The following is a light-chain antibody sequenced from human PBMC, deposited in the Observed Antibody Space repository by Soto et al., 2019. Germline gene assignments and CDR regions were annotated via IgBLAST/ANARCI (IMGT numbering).Light chain of an antibody. J-gene: IGLJ1*01. CDR2: GVT. CDR3: GTWDSSLSAYV. Sequence: QSALTQPTSVSGSPGQSITISCTGNHNDIGTYDYVSWYQQHPGRAPRLLIHGVTTRPSGISGRFSASKSGLTASLTISGLQPEDEADYYCGTWDSSLSAYVFGTGTKVTVL. CDR1: HNDIGTYDY. V-gene: IGLV2-14*03.